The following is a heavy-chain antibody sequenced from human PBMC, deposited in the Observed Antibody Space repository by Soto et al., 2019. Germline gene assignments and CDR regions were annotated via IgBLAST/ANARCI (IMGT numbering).Heavy chain of an antibody. J-gene: IGHJ4*02. CDR1: GFTFSSYT. V-gene: IGHV3-21*01. CDR2: ISSSSNYI. Sequence: EVQLVESGGGLVKPGESLRLSCAASGFTFSSYTINWVRQAPGKGLEWVSSISSSSNYIYYADSVKGRFTISRDKAKNSLYLQMNSLRAEDTAIYYCARGYGDFDYWGQGTLVTFAS. D-gene: IGHD4-17*01. CDR3: ARGYGDFDY.